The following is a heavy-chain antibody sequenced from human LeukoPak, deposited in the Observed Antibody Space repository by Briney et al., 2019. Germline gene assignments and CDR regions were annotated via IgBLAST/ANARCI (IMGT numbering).Heavy chain of an antibody. D-gene: IGHD4-23*01. CDR3: ARASRWLGIFDS. V-gene: IGHV1-2*02. CDR2: INPNSGDT. J-gene: IGHJ4*02. Sequence: ASVKASCKASGDTLTCYFIHWVRQAPGQGVEWMGWINPNSGDTKYAQKFQGGVTMTRDTSIMTAYLELTSLKSDDTAVYFCARASRWLGIFDSWGQGTLVTVSS. CDR1: GDTLTCYF.